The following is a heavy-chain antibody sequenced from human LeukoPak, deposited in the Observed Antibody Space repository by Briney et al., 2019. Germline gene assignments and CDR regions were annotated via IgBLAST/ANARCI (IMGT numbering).Heavy chain of an antibody. Sequence: GGSLRLPCAASGFTFSSYGMHWVRQAPGKGLEWVAVISYDGSNKYYADSVKGRFTISRDNSKNTLYLQMNSLRAEDTAVYYCAKDLEDSSGYPWGYFDYWGQGTLVTVSS. CDR3: AKDLEDSSGYPWGYFDY. CDR2: ISYDGSNK. CDR1: GFTFSSYG. D-gene: IGHD3-22*01. J-gene: IGHJ4*02. V-gene: IGHV3-30*18.